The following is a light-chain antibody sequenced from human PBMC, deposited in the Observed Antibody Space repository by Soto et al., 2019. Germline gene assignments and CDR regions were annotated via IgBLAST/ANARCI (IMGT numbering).Light chain of an antibody. V-gene: IGKV3-11*01. CDR2: DAS. CDR3: QQRSNWPLT. J-gene: IGKJ4*01. CDR1: QSVSND. Sequence: EIVLTQSPATLSLSPGERATRSCRASQSVSNDLAWYQQKPGQAPRLLIYDASNRATGIPARISGSGSGTDFTLTISSLEPEDFAVYYCQQRSNWPLTFGGGTKVEIK.